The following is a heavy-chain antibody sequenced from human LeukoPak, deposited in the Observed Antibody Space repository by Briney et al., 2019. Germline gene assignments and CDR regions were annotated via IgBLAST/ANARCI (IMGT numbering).Heavy chain of an antibody. D-gene: IGHD5-18*01. CDR1: GFTFSSYW. CDR2: IKQDGSEK. J-gene: IGHJ4*02. V-gene: IGHV3-7*01. Sequence: GGSLRLSCAASGFTFSSYWMSWVRQAPGKGLEWVANIKQDGSEKYYVDSVKGRFTISRDNAKNSLYLQMNSLRAEDTAVYYCAMVTYDEGLGYFDYWGQGTLVTVSS. CDR3: AMVTYDEGLGYFDY.